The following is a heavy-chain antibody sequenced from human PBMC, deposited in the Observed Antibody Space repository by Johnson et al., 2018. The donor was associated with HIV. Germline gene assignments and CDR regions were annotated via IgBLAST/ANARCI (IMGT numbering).Heavy chain of an antibody. Sequence: EMQLVESGGGLVQRGGSLRLSCAASGFTVSRNYMNWVRQAPGQGLEWVSVIYSGGSTYYADSVKGRFSISRDNSKNTLYLQMNSLRAEDTAVYFCARERHYYGSVRPRERQGDAFDIWGQGTMVTVAS. CDR3: ARERHYYGSVRPRERQGDAFDI. V-gene: IGHV3-66*01. CDR2: IYSGGST. D-gene: IGHD3-10*01. J-gene: IGHJ3*02. CDR1: GFTVSRNY.